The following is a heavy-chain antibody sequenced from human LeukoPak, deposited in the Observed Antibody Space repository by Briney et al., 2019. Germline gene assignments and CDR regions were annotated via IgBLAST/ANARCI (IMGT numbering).Heavy chain of an antibody. V-gene: IGHV3-30-3*01. CDR1: GFTFSSYA. D-gene: IGHD3-10*01. J-gene: IGHJ4*02. CDR2: ISYDGSNK. CDR3: ARDTTMVRGDFDY. Sequence: PGGSLRLSCAASGFTFSSYAMHWVRQAPGKGLEWVAVISYDGSNKYYADSVKGRFTISRDNSKNTLYLQMNSLRAEDTAVYYCARDTTMVRGDFDYWGQGTLATVSS.